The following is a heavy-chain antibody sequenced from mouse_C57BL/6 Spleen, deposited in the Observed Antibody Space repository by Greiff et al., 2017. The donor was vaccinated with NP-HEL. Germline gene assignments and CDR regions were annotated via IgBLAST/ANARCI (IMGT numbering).Heavy chain of an antibody. J-gene: IGHJ3*01. CDR1: GFNIKDDY. CDR2: IDPENGDT. CDR3: TLYGNYFAY. D-gene: IGHD2-10*02. V-gene: IGHV14-4*01. Sequence: EVQLQQSGAELVRPGASVKLSCTASGFNIKDDYMHWVKQRPEQGLEWIGWIDPENGDTEYASKFQGKATITADTSSNTAYLQLSSLTSEDTAVYYCTLYGNYFAYWGQGTLVTVSA.